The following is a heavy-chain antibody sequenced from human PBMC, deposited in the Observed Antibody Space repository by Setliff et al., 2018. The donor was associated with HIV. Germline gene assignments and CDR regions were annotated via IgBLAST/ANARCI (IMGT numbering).Heavy chain of an antibody. CDR1: EFAFSTHI. V-gene: IGHV3-23*01. CDR2: ITGGGAT. D-gene: IGHD4-17*01. J-gene: IGHJ4*02. Sequence: SGGSLRLSCAPSEFAFSTHIIHWVRQAPGKGLEWVSSITGGGATQYADFVKGRFTISRDVSKNTVFLQMNSLRVDDTAVYYCAKDNSEHWPTGRLDYWGQGTLVTVSS. CDR3: AKDNSEHWPTGRLDY.